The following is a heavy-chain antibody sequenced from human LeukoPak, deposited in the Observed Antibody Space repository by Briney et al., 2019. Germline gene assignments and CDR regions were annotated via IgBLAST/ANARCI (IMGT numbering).Heavy chain of an antibody. Sequence: GGSLRLSCALSGFTLSSYTMTWVCGAPGKRLECGLGISISGSSTSYADSVKVWFTISRDNSKNTLYLQLSSLRAEDTAVYYCANTMVRGSYSMDVWGQGTTVTVSS. D-gene: IGHD3-10*01. CDR1: GFTLSSYT. J-gene: IGHJ6*02. CDR2: ISISGSST. V-gene: IGHV3-23*01. CDR3: ANTMVRGSYSMDV.